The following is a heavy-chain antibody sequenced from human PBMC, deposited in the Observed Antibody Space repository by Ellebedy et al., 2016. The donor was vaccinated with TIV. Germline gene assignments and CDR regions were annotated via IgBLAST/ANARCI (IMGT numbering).Heavy chain of an antibody. CDR2: IYPGDSDT. Sequence: GESLKISCKLSGYSFNNNWIGWVRQMPGKGLEWVGTIYPGDSDTRYSPTFQGQVTMSATKSIGIAYLQWRSLKASDTAMYYLARRGYSYGQWYFDVWGRGTLVTVSS. D-gene: IGHD5-18*01. V-gene: IGHV5-51*01. CDR1: GYSFNNNW. CDR3: ARRGYSYGQWYFDV. J-gene: IGHJ2*01.